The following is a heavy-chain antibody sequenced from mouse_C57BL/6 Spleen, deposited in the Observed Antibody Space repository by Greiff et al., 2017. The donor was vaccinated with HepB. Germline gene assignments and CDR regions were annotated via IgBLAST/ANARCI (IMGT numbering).Heavy chain of an antibody. CDR2: IDPSDSET. CDR1: GYTFTSYW. Sequence: QVQLQQPGAELVRPGSSVKLSCKASGYTFTSYWMHWVKQRPIQGLEWIGNIDPSDSETHYNQKFKDKATLTVDKSSSTDYMQLSSLTSEDSAVYRCARWDSRGVESLDYWGQGTSVTVSS. CDR3: ARWDSRGVESLDY. J-gene: IGHJ4*01. D-gene: IGHD1-1*01. V-gene: IGHV1-52*01.